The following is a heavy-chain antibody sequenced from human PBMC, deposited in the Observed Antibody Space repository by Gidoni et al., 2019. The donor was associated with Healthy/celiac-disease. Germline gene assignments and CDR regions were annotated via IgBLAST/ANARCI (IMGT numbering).Heavy chain of an antibody. CDR2: IYYSGST. D-gene: IGHD5-12*01. V-gene: IGHV4-39*01. Sequence: QLQLQESGPGLVKPSETLSLTCTVSGGSISSSSYYWGWIRQPPGKGLEWICSIYYSGSTYYNPSLKSRVTISVDTSKNQFSLKLSSVTAADTAVYYCARQTYGGYVGYWGQGTLVTVSS. CDR3: ARQTYGGYVGY. J-gene: IGHJ4*02. CDR1: GGSISSSSYY.